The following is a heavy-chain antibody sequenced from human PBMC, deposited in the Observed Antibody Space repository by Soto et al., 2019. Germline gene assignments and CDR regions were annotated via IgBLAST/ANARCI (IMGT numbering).Heavy chain of an antibody. Sequence: PLETLSLTCAVSGGSISSGGYSWSWIRQPPGKGLEWIGYIYHSGSTYYNPSLKSRVTISVDRSKNQFSLKLSSVTAADTAVYYCARKRSSSWYYYYYGMDVWGQGTTVTVSS. CDR2: IYHSGST. CDR1: GGSISSGGYS. D-gene: IGHD6-13*01. J-gene: IGHJ6*02. CDR3: ARKRSSSWYYYYYGMDV. V-gene: IGHV4-30-2*01.